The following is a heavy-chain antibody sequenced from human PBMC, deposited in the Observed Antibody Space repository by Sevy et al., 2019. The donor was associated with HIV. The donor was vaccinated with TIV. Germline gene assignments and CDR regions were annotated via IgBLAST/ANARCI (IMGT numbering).Heavy chain of an antibody. CDR3: AKDIKYGSYFDY. D-gene: IGHD4-17*01. CDR1: GFTFDGYA. Sequence: GGSLRLSCAASGFTFDGYAMHWVRQAPGKGLEWVSGISWNSGSIGYADSVKGRFTISRDNAKNSLYLQMNSLRAEDTALYYCAKDIKYGSYFDYWGQGTLVTVSS. CDR2: ISWNSGSI. J-gene: IGHJ4*02. V-gene: IGHV3-9*01.